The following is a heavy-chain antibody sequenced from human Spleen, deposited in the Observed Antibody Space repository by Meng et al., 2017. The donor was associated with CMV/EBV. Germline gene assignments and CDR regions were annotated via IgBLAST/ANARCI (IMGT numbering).Heavy chain of an antibody. V-gene: IGHV4-30-4*08. J-gene: IGHJ4*02. CDR1: GGSISSGDYY. CDR2: IYYSGST. D-gene: IGHD1-20*01. Sequence: QVTHRGSGPELVKPSQTLSLTCTVSGGSISSGDYYWSWIRQPPGKGLEWIGYIYYSGSTYYNPSLKSRVTISVDTSKNQFSLKLSSVTAADTAVYYCARSQITGTTPFDYWGQGTLVTVSS. CDR3: ARSQITGTTPFDY.